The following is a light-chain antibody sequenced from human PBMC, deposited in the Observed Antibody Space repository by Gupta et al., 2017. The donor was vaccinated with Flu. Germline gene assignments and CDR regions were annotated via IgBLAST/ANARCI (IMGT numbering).Light chain of an antibody. J-gene: IGLJ3*02. CDR3: NSYTDSSTPWV. CDR1: SSDVGGSNY. CDR2: ELT. Sequence: ITISCTGTSSDVGGSNYVSWYQHHPGKAPKLLIYELTKRPSGVSSRFSGSKSGNTASLIISGLQPDDEADYYCNSYTDSSTPWVFGGGTKLTVL. V-gene: IGLV2-14*01.